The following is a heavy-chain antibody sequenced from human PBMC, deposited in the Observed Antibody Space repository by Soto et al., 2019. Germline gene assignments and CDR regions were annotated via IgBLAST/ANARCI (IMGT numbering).Heavy chain of an antibody. D-gene: IGHD6-13*01. J-gene: IGHJ6*02. CDR3: ARAAGSGYYYYGMDV. Sequence: GGSLRLSCAASGFTVSSNYMSCVRQAPGKGLEWVSVIYSGGSTYYADSVKGRFTISRDNSKNTLYLQMNSLRAEDTAVYYCARAAGSGYYYYGMDVWGQGTTVTVSS. CDR2: IYSGGST. V-gene: IGHV3-66*01. CDR1: GFTVSSNY.